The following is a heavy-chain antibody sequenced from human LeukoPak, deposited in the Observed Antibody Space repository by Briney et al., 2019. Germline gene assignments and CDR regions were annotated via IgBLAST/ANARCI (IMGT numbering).Heavy chain of an antibody. CDR1: GYTFTSYG. CDR3: AREGRNYNWFDP. Sequence: ASVKVSCKASGYTFTSYGISWVRQAPGQGLEWMGWISAYNGNTNYAQKLQGRVTMTTDTSTSTAYMELSRLRSDDTAVYYCAREGRNYNWFDPWGQGTLVTVSS. V-gene: IGHV1-18*01. D-gene: IGHD1-7*01. CDR2: ISAYNGNT. J-gene: IGHJ5*02.